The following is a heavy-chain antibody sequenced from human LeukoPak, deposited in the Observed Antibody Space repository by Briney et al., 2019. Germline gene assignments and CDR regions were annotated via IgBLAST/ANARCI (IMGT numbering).Heavy chain of an antibody. J-gene: IGHJ4*02. CDR2: ISYDGSNK. CDR1: GFTFSSYG. Sequence: GGSLRLSCAASGFTFSSYGMHWVRQAPGKGLEWVAVISYDGSNKYYADSVKGRFTISRDNSKNTLYLQINSLRAEDTAVYYCAKDLRGCSGGSCYYFDYWGQGTLVTVSS. CDR3: AKDLRGCSGGSCYYFDY. V-gene: IGHV3-30*18. D-gene: IGHD2-15*01.